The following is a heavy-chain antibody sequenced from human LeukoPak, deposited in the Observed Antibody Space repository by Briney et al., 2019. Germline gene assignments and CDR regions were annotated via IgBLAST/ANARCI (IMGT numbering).Heavy chain of an antibody. CDR1: GFTFDDYG. J-gene: IGHJ4*02. Sequence: SGGSLRLSCAASGFTFDDYGMSWVRQAPGKGLEWVSGINWNGGSTGYADSVKGRFTISRDNAKNSLYLQMNSLRAEDTALYYCARDPQTHRDGYLDYWGQGTLVTVSS. CDR3: ARDPQTHRDGYLDY. D-gene: IGHD5-24*01. CDR2: INWNGGST. V-gene: IGHV3-20*04.